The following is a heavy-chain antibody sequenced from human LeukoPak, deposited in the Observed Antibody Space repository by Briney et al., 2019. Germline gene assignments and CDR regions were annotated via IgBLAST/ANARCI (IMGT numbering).Heavy chain of an antibody. J-gene: IGHJ5*02. CDR2: ISGSGGST. CDR3: AKDLGWDSSSWFDP. CDR1: GFTFSSYA. D-gene: IGHD6-13*01. V-gene: IGHV3-23*01. Sequence: GGSLRLSCAASGFTFSSYAMSWVRQAPGKGLEWVSAISGSGGSTYYADSVKGRFTISRDNSKNTLYLQMNSLRAEDTAVYYCAKDLGWDSSSWFDPWRQGTLVTVST.